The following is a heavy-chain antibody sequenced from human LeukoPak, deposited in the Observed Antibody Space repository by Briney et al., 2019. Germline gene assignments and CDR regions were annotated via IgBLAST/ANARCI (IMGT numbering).Heavy chain of an antibody. D-gene: IGHD1-1*01. CDR2: IVVGSGNT. V-gene: IGHV1-58*01. J-gene: IGHJ5*02. CDR3: AASWNDAGNWFDP. Sequence: SVKVSCKASGFTFTSSAVQWVRQARGQRLEWIGWIVVGSGNTNYAQKFQERVTITRDMSTSTAYMELSSLRSEDTAVYYCAASWNDAGNWFDPWGQGTLVTVSS. CDR1: GFTFTSSA.